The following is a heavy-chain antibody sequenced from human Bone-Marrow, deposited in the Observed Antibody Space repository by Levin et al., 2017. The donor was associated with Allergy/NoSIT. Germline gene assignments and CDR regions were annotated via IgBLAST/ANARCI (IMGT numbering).Heavy chain of an antibody. D-gene: IGHD2/OR15-2a*01. V-gene: IGHV3-23*01. CDR2: ISSNGGST. CDR3: AQDLSHSYSYGLDL. CDR1: GFTFENFV. J-gene: IGHJ6*02. Sequence: GASVKVSCAASGFTFENFVMNWVRQAPGKGLEWVSSISSNGGSTYYADSVKGRSTISRDNSQNTLYLEMNSLRAEDTAVYYCAQDLSHSYSYGLDLSRQGSPVTVSS.